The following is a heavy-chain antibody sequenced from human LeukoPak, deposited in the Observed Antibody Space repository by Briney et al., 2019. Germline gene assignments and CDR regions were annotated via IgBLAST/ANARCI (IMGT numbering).Heavy chain of an antibody. CDR1: GGSISSSSYH. V-gene: IGHV4-39*01. CDR2: IYYSGST. CDR3: ARGNYEYVWGGIDY. D-gene: IGHD3-16*01. Sequence: KASETLSLTCTVSGGSISSSSYHWGWIRQPPGKGLEWIGSIYYSGSTYYNPSLKSRVTISVDTSKNQLSLKLSSVTAADRAVYYCARGNYEYVWGGIDYWGQGTLVTVSS. J-gene: IGHJ4*02.